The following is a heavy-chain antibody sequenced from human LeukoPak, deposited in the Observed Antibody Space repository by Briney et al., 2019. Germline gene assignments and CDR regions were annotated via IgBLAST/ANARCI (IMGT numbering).Heavy chain of an antibody. CDR1: GFTFSSYG. V-gene: IGHV3-33*01. CDR2: IWYDGSNK. J-gene: IGHJ4*02. D-gene: IGHD5-18*01. CDR3: ASPMWDTAIHDY. Sequence: GGSLRLSCAASGFTFSSYGMHWVRQAPGKGLEWVAVIWYDGSNKYYADSVKGRFTISRDNSKNTLYLQMNSLRAEDTAVYYCASPMWDTAIHDYWGQGTLVTVSS.